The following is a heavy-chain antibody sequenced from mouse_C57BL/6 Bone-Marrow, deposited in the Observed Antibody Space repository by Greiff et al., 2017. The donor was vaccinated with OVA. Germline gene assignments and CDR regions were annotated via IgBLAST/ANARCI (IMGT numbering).Heavy chain of an antibody. D-gene: IGHD1-1*01. Sequence: QVHVKQPGAELVKPGASVKLSCKASGYTFTSYWMQWVKQRPGQGLEWIGEIDPSDSYTNYNQKFKGKATLTVDTSSSTAYMQLSSLTSEDSAVYYCFITTVVADYWGQGTTLTVSS. V-gene: IGHV1-50*01. CDR1: GYTFTSYW. J-gene: IGHJ2*01. CDR3: FITTVVADY. CDR2: IDPSDSYT.